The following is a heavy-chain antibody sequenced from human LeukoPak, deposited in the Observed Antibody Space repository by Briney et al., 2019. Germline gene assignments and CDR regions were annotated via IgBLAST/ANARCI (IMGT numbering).Heavy chain of an antibody. V-gene: IGHV1-18*01. CDR1: GYTFTSYG. J-gene: IGHJ5*02. D-gene: IGHD3-10*01. CDR2: ISAYNGNT. Sequence: ASVKVSCKASGYTFTSYGISWVRQAPGQGLEWMGWISAYNGNTNYAQKLQGRVTMTTDTSTSTAYMELRSLGSDDTAVYYCARDRGYYGSGSYSRFDPWGPGTLVTVSS. CDR3: ARDRGYYGSGSYSRFDP.